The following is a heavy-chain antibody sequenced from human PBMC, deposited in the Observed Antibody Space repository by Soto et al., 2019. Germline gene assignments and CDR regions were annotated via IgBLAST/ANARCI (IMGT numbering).Heavy chain of an antibody. V-gene: IGHV1-3*01. D-gene: IGHD6-19*01. CDR3: ARDFKYSSGWYPSVER. Sequence: ASVKVSCKASGYTFTSYAMHWVRQAPGQRLEWMGWINAGNGNTKYSQKFQGRVTITRDTSASTAYMELSSLRSEDTAVYYCARDFKYSSGWYPSVERWGQGTLVTVPS. CDR2: INAGNGNT. J-gene: IGHJ4*02. CDR1: GYTFTSYA.